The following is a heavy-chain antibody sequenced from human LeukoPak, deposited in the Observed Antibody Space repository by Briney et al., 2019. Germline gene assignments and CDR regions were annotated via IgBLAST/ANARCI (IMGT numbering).Heavy chain of an antibody. V-gene: IGHV3-43*02. D-gene: IGHD7-27*01. CDR1: GFTFGDYA. Sequence: PGGSLRLSCAASGFTFGDYAMHWVRQAPGKGLEWVSHISGDGGSTYYADSVKGRFTISRDNSKNSLYLQMNSLRTEDTALYYCAKDISVWAARSQGIDYWGQGTLVTVSS. CDR3: AKDISVWAARSQGIDY. J-gene: IGHJ4*02. CDR2: ISGDGGST.